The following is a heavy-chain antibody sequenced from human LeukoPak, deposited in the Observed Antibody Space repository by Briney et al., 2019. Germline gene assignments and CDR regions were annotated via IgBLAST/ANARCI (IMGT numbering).Heavy chain of an antibody. J-gene: IGHJ4*02. Sequence: GGSPRLSCAASGFTFSSYSMNWVRQAPGKGLEWVANIKQDGSEKYYVDSVKGRFTISRDNAKNTLYLQMNSLRAEDTAVYYCATRGDILTGYPYYFDYWGQGTLVTVSS. CDR3: ATRGDILTGYPYYFDY. D-gene: IGHD3-9*01. CDR1: GFTFSSYS. V-gene: IGHV3-7*03. CDR2: IKQDGSEK.